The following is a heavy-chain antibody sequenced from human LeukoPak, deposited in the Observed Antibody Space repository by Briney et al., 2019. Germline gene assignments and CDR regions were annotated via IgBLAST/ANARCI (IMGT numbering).Heavy chain of an antibody. J-gene: IGHJ1*01. CDR2: IRYDGSNK. CDR1: GLTFSSYD. V-gene: IGHV3-30*02. Sequence: PGGSLRLSCAASGLTFSSYDMHWVRQAPGKGLEWVAFIRYDGSNKYYADSVKGRFTISRDNSKNTLYLQMNSLRAEDTAVYYCAKDGPQYCSSTSCYLPEYFQHWGQGTLVTVSS. D-gene: IGHD2-2*01. CDR3: AKDGPQYCSSTSCYLPEYFQH.